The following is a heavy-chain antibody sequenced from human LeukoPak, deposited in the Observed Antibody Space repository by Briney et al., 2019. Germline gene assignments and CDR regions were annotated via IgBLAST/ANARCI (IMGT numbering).Heavy chain of an antibody. CDR2: INSDGSST. V-gene: IGHV3-74*01. CDR3: AREVVVAATMYYFDY. Sequence: GGSLRLSCAASGFTFSSYWMHWVRQAPGKGLVWVSRINSDGSSTSYADSVKGRFTISRDNAKNTLYLQMNSLRAEDTAVYYCAREVVVAATMYYFDYWGQGTLVTVSS. J-gene: IGHJ4*02. D-gene: IGHD2-15*01. CDR1: GFTFSSYW.